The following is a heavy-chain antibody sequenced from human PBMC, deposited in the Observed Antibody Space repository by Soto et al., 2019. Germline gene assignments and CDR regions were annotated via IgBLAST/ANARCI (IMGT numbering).Heavy chain of an antibody. CDR2: IYYSGNT. Sequence: SETLSLTCTVSGGSISSGDYYWSWIRQPPGKGLEWIGSIYYSGNTYYNPSLKSRVTISVDTSKNQFSLKLISVTAADTAVYYCARNVVVPAPAAFDIWGQGTMVTVSS. V-gene: IGHV4-39*01. D-gene: IGHD2-2*01. J-gene: IGHJ3*02. CDR3: ARNVVVPAPAAFDI. CDR1: GGSISSGDYY.